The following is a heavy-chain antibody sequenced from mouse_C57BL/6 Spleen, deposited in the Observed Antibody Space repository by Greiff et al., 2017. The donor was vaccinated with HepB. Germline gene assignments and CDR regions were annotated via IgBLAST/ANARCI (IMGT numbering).Heavy chain of an antibody. CDR2: IDPSDSYT. Sequence: QVQLQQPGAELVRPGTSVKLSCKASGYTFTSYWMHWVKQRPGQGLEWIGVIDPSDSYTNYNQKFKGKATLTVDTSSSTAYMQLSSLTSEDSAVYYCARNYYGYWGQGTTLTVSS. CDR3: ARNYYGY. D-gene: IGHD1-1*01. V-gene: IGHV1-59*01. J-gene: IGHJ2*01. CDR1: GYTFTSYW.